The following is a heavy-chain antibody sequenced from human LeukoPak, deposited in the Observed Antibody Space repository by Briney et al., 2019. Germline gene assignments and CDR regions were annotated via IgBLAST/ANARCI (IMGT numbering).Heavy chain of an antibody. CDR2: MNSDGSST. J-gene: IGHJ4*02. CDR3: TRENGGYKGYEDY. V-gene: IGHV3-74*01. Sequence: GGSLRLSCGASGFTFSIYWMNWVRKAPGEGLMWFSRMNSDGSSTSYADSVKGRFTISRDNAKKTLYLQMNSLRAEDTAVYYCTRENGGYKGYEDYWGQGTLVTVSS. D-gene: IGHD5-12*01. CDR1: GFTFSIYW.